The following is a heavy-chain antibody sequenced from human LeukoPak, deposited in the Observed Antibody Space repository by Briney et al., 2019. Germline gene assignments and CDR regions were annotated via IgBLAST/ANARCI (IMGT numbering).Heavy chain of an antibody. CDR2: INHSGST. CDR3: ATYDSSGYYRYFDY. Sequence: SETLSLTCAVYGGSFSGYYWSWIRQPPGKGLEWIGEINHSGSTNYNPSLKSRVTISVDTSKNQFSLKLSSVTAADTAVYCCATYDSSGYYRYFDYWGQGTLVTVSS. CDR1: GGSFSGYY. J-gene: IGHJ4*02. D-gene: IGHD3-22*01. V-gene: IGHV4-34*01.